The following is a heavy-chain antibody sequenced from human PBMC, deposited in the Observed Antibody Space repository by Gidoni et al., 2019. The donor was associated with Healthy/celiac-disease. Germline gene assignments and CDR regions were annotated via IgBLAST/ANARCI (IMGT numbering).Heavy chain of an antibody. Sequence: QVQLGQSGAEVKKPGASVQGSCKASGYTFTGYYMHWVRQAPGQGLEWMGWINPNSGGTNYAQKFQGTVTTTRDTSISTAYMELSRLRSDDTAVYYCARDHSVAGTAYWGQGTLVTVSS. CDR1: GYTFTGYY. CDR3: ARDHSVAGTAY. D-gene: IGHD6-19*01. CDR2: INPNSGGT. V-gene: IGHV1-2*02. J-gene: IGHJ4*02.